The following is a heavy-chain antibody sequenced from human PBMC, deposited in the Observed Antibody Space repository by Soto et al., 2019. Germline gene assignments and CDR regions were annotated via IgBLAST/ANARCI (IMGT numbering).Heavy chain of an antibody. D-gene: IGHD2-21*02. V-gene: IGHV1-46*01. J-gene: IGHJ2*01. Sequence: ASVKVSCKASGYTFTSYYMHWVRQAPGQGLEWMGIINPSGGSTSYAQKFQGRVTMTRDESTATTYLQLSSLTSEDSAIYYCATDTKDGYNYWFFDLWGRGTQVTVSS. CDR3: ATDTKDGYNYWFFDL. CDR1: GYTFTSYY. CDR2: INPSGGST.